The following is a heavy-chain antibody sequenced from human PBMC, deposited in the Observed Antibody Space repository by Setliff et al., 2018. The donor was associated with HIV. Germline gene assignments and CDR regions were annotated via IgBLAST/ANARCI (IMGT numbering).Heavy chain of an antibody. D-gene: IGHD3-10*01. V-gene: IGHV3-9*01. J-gene: IGHJ4*02. CDR1: GFRLSDHS. CDR3: AKDGYYGSGIYYNGSDY. CDR2: ITWNSGSI. Sequence: PGGSLRLSCAASGFRLSDHSMHWVRQAPGKGLEWVSGITWNSGSIGYADSVKGRFTISRDNAKNSLYLQMNSLRAEDTALYYCAKDGYYGSGIYYNGSDYWGQGTLVTVSS.